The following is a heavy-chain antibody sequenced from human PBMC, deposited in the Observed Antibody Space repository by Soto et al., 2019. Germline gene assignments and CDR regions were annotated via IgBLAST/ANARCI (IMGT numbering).Heavy chain of an antibody. CDR1: VYSFTSYW. J-gene: IGHJ6*02. Sequence: GESLKISCKGSVYSFTSYWISWVRQMPGKGLEWMGRIDPSDSYTNYSPSFQGHVTISADKSISTAYLQWSSLKASDTAMYYCARQVVAATPGHYYYGMDVWGQGTTVTVSS. V-gene: IGHV5-10-1*01. D-gene: IGHD2-15*01. CDR3: ARQVVAATPGHYYYGMDV. CDR2: IDPSDSYT.